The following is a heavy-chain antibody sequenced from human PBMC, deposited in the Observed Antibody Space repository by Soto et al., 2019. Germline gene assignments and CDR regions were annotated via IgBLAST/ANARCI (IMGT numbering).Heavy chain of an antibody. V-gene: IGHV1-18*01. J-gene: IGHJ4*02. Sequence: QVQLVQSGAEVKKPGASVKVSCKTSGYTFTNFGLSWVRQAPGQGLEWMGWISAYNGNTNYAQNFQGRVIMTTDTSTRTANMELRSLRSDDTAVYYWARGGTPIDYWGQGTLVTVSS. CDR1: GYTFTNFG. D-gene: IGHD3-16*01. CDR3: ARGGTPIDY. CDR2: ISAYNGNT.